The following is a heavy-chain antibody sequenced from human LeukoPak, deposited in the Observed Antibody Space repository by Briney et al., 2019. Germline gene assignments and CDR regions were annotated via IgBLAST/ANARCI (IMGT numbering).Heavy chain of an antibody. D-gene: IGHD3-9*01. V-gene: IGHV1-2*06. Sequence: ASVKVSCKASGYTFTGYYMHWVRQAPGQGLEWMERINPNSGGTNYAQKFQGRVTMTRDTSISTAYMELSRLRSDDTAVYYCARGAPHYDILTGYYFDKGGSDYWGQGTLVTVSS. J-gene: IGHJ4*02. CDR1: GYTFTGYY. CDR2: INPNSGGT. CDR3: ARGAPHYDILTGYYFDKGGSDY.